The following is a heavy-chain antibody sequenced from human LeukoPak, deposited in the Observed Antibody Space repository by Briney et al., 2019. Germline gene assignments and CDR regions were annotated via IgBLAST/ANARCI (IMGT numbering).Heavy chain of an antibody. J-gene: IGHJ6*03. V-gene: IGHV3-23*01. Sequence: PGGSLRLSCAASGFTFSNAWMSWVRQAPGKGLEWVSAIVASGGSTYYADSVKGRFTISRDNSKNTLYLQMNSLRAEDTAVYYCAKTGTHYYDSSGYLYYYYYMDVWGKGTTVTVSS. CDR1: GFTFSNAW. CDR3: AKTGTHYYDSSGYLYYYYYMDV. D-gene: IGHD3-22*01. CDR2: IVASGGST.